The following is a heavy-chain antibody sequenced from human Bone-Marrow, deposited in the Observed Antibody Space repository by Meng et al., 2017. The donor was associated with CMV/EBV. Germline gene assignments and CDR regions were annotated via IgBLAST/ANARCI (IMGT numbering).Heavy chain of an antibody. Sequence: LRLSCTVSGGSISSGGYYWSWIRQHPGKGLEWIGYIYYSGSTYYNQSLKSRVAISVDTSKDQFFLRLSSVTAADTAVYYCASGCSSTSCYRQGPLDVWGQGTTVTVSS. V-gene: IGHV4-31*03. CDR1: GGSISSGGYY. CDR2: IYYSGST. J-gene: IGHJ6*02. CDR3: ASGCSSTSCYRQGPLDV. D-gene: IGHD2-2*01.